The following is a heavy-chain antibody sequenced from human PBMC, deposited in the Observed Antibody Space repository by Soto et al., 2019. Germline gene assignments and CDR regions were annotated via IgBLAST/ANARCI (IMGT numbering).Heavy chain of an antibody. D-gene: IGHD3-22*01. CDR2: IRNKVYGETT. CDR1: GFNFGDFA. V-gene: IGHV3-49*03. CDR3: SRDGSRLYSYESSGYYYYYFDS. J-gene: IGHJ4*02. Sequence: GGSLRLSCTGSGFNFGDFAMHWFRQAPGKGLEWVGFIRNKVYGETTEYAASVRGRFTISRDDSKSIAYLQMNSLKTEDTAVYHCSRDGSRLYSYESSGYYYYYFDSWGQGTLVTVSS.